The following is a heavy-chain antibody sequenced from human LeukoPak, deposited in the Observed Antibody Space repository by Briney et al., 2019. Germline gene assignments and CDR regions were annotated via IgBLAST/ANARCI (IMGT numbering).Heavy chain of an antibody. CDR3: AKDRGQVAGTADDAFGI. V-gene: IGHV3-23*01. Sequence: GGSLRLSCAASGFTFSSYAMSWVRQAPGKGLEWVSAISGSGGSTYYADSVKGRFTISRDNSKNTLYLQMNSLRAEDTAVYYCAKDRGQVAGTADDAFGIWGQGTMVTVSS. D-gene: IGHD6-19*01. CDR2: ISGSGGST. J-gene: IGHJ3*02. CDR1: GFTFSSYA.